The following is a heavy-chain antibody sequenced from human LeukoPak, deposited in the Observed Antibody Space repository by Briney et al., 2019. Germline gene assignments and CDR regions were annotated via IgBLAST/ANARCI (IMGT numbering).Heavy chain of an antibody. V-gene: IGHV4-61*02. CDR1: GGSISSGSYY. J-gene: IGHJ4*02. CDR2: IYTSGST. Sequence: SETLSLTCTVSGGSISSGSYYWSWIRQPAGKEQEWIGRIYTSGSTNYNPSLKSRVTISVDTSKNQFSLKLSSVTAADTAVYYCAREGKYYYDSSGYSWGQGTLVTVSS. D-gene: IGHD3-22*01. CDR3: AREGKYYYDSSGYS.